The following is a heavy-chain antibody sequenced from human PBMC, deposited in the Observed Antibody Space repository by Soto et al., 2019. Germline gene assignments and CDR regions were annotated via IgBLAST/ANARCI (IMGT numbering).Heavy chain of an antibody. V-gene: IGHV3-7*01. J-gene: IGHJ6*02. Sequence: GGSLRLSCAASGFTFSRYWMTWVRQAPGKGLEWVANIKQDGSEKYYVDSVKGRFTISRDNAKNSLYLQMNSLRVEETAVYYCARDGYYYGMDVWGQGTTVTVS. CDR3: ARDGYYYGMDV. CDR2: IKQDGSEK. CDR1: GFTFSRYW.